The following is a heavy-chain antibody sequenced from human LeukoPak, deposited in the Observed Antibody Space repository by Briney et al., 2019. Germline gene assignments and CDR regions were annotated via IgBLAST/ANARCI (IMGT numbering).Heavy chain of an antibody. J-gene: IGHJ4*02. CDR3: ARVGQGSGWYFDY. V-gene: IGHV4-4*07. CDR2: IYIGGST. CDR1: GVSISGYS. D-gene: IGHD6-19*01. Sequence: RPSDTLSLTRTVSGVSISGYSWSWIRQPAGKGLEWLGRIYIGGSTNYNPSLKSRLTMSVDTSKNQFSLKLSSVTAADTAVYYCARVGQGSGWYFDYWGQGTLVTVSS.